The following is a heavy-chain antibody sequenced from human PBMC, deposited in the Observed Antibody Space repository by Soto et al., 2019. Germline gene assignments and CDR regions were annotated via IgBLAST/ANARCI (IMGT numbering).Heavy chain of an antibody. J-gene: IGHJ3*02. CDR2: ISYDGSNK. V-gene: IGHV3-30*18. D-gene: IGHD3-22*01. CDR3: AKDRQAYRHMIVVMEAFDI. Sequence: GGSLRLSCAASGFTFSSYGMHWVRQAPGKGLEWVAVISYDGSNKYYADSVKGRFTISRDNSKNTLYLQMNSLRAEDTAVYYCAKDRQAYRHMIVVMEAFDIWGQGTMVTVSS. CDR1: GFTFSSYG.